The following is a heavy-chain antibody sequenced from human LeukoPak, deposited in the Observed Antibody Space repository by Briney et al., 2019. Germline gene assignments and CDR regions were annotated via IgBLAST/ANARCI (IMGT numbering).Heavy chain of an antibody. Sequence: SETLSPTCTVSGGSISSYYWSWIRQPPGKGLEWIGEINHSGSTNYNPSLKSRVTISVDTSKNQFSLKLSSVTAADTAVYYCARGGLTLNFDYWGQGTLVTVSS. J-gene: IGHJ4*02. D-gene: IGHD4/OR15-4a*01. CDR3: ARGGLTLNFDY. CDR2: INHSGST. V-gene: IGHV4-34*01. CDR1: GGSISSYY.